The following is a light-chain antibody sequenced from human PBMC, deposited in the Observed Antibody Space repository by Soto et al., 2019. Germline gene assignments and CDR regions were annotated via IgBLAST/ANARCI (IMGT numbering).Light chain of an antibody. CDR2: GSS. V-gene: IGKV3-20*01. J-gene: IGKJ2*01. Sequence: EVVLTQSPGTLSLSPGERATLSCRASQSVSNNYFAWYQQKPGQAPRLLIFGSSDRATGIPDRFSGSGSGTDVILTISRLEPEDFAVYYCQQDGSSPPYTFGQGTKLEIK. CDR3: QQDGSSPPYT. CDR1: QSVSNNY.